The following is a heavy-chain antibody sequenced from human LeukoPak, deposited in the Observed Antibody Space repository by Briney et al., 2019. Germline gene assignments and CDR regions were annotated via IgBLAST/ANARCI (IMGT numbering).Heavy chain of an antibody. V-gene: IGHV4-59*01. D-gene: IGHD4-17*01. Sequence: SETLSLTCTVSGGSISSYYWSWIRQPPGKGLEWIGYIYYSGSTNYNPSLKSRVTISVDTSKNQFSLKLSSVTAADTAVYYCARVTYGDYGMDVWGQGTTVTVPS. CDR2: IYYSGST. J-gene: IGHJ6*02. CDR1: GGSISSYY. CDR3: ARVTYGDYGMDV.